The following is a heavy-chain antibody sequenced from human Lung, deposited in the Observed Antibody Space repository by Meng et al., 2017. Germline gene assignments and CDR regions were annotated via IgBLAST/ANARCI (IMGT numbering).Heavy chain of an antibody. D-gene: IGHD1-7*01. V-gene: IGHV4-4*02. J-gene: IGHJ4*02. CDR3: ARETLRELGLFHY. CDR2: ISHSGST. CDR1: GHSITRTQW. Sequence: QLQPQDSGPSLVQPSGTLSLSCAVSGHSITRTQWWSWLRQTPGKGLECIGEISHSGSTVYRPSLQGRVSISLDKSNNEFSLKLTSVTAADTVVYYCARETLRELGLFHYWGQGILVTVSS.